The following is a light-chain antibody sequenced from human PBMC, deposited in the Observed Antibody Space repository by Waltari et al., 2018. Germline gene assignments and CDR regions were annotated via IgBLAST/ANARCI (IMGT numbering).Light chain of an antibody. V-gene: IGKV3-20*01. CDR2: DVS. CDR3: QHYVRLPVT. CDR1: QIISRA. Sequence: IMLTQSPGTLSLSPGERATLSCRASQIISRALAWYQQKPGQAPRLLIYDVSTRASCIPDRFSGSGSGTDFSLTISRLESEDFAVYYCQHYVRLPVTFGQGTKLEFK. J-gene: IGKJ1*01.